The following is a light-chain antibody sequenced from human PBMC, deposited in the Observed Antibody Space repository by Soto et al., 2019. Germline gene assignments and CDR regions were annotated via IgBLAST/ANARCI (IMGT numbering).Light chain of an antibody. CDR3: AAWDDSLRGPV. CDR1: SSNIGSNF. V-gene: IGLV1-47*02. Sequence: QSALTQPPSASGTPGQRVTISCSGSSSNIGSNFVYWYQQLPGKAPKLLIYSDNQRPSGVPDRFSGSKSGTSASLAISGLRSEDEADYYCAAWDDSLRGPVFGGGTQLTVL. J-gene: IGLJ7*01. CDR2: SDN.